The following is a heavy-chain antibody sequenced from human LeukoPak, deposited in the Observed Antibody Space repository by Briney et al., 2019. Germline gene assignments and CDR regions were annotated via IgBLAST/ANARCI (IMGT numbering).Heavy chain of an antibody. CDR2: ISGSGGST. D-gene: IGHD6-19*01. CDR3: AKDDVVAGTDFVY. CDR1: GFTFSSYA. Sequence: GGSLRLFCAASGFTFSSYAISWVRQAPGKGLEWVSPISGSGGSTYYADSVKGRFTISRDNSKNTLYLQMNSLRAEDTAVYYCAKDDVVAGTDFVYWGQGTLVTVSS. V-gene: IGHV3-23*01. J-gene: IGHJ4*02.